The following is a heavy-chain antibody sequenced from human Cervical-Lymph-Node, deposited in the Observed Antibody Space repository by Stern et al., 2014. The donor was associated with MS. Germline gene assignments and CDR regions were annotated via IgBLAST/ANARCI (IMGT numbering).Heavy chain of an antibody. CDR1: GGSISRAEYY. V-gene: IGHV4-30-4*01. CDR2: IHYSGTT. D-gene: IGHD5-24*01. J-gene: IGHJ4*02. Sequence: VQLVESGPGLVKPSQTLSLTCAVTGGSISRAEYYWSWIRQSPGKGLEWIGYIHYSGTTYYNPSLKSRVTISVDTSKNQFSLKLRSVTAADTAVYYCSRDADGYSLVFGYWGRGTLVTVSS. CDR3: SRDADGYSLVFGY.